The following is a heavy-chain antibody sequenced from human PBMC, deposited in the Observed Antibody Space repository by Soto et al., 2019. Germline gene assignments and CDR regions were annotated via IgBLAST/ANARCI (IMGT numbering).Heavy chain of an antibody. V-gene: IGHV3-48*02. J-gene: IGHJ4*02. CDR1: GFTFSSHS. CDR3: ARVSGFWTGLPPFDY. Sequence: PGGSLRLSCAASGFTFSSHSMNWVRQAPGKGLEWVSYISSSSSTIYYADSVKGRFTISRDNAKNSLYLQMNSLRDEDTAVYYCARVSGFWTGLPPFDYWGQGTLVTVSS. CDR2: ISSSSSTI. D-gene: IGHD3-3*01.